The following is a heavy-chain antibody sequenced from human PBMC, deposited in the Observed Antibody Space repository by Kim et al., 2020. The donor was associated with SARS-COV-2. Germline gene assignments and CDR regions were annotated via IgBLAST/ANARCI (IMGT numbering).Heavy chain of an antibody. CDR1: GFTVSGNS. J-gene: IGHJ3*02. CDR2: LYSGTKT. V-gene: IGHV3-53*01. D-gene: IGHD1-26*01. Sequence: LSLTCAASGFTVSGNSMSWVRQAPGKGLEWVSVLYSGTKTYYVDSVRCRFTISRDNSRNTLYLQMNSLRAEDTAVYYCARGGWGYSGTPGDAFDIWGQGTMVTVSS. CDR3: ARGGWGYSGTPGDAFDI.